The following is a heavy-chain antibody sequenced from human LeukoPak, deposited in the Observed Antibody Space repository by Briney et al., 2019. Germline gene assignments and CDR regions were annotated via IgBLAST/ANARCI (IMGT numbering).Heavy chain of an antibody. CDR3: ARAEPPYYYDSSGYAFDY. CDR2: INPNSGGT. CDR1: GYTFTGYY. V-gene: IGHV1-2*02. D-gene: IGHD3-22*01. J-gene: IGHJ4*02. Sequence: GASVKVSCKASGYTFTGYYMHWVRQAPGQGLEWMGWINPNSGGTNYAQKFQGRVTMTRDTSISTAYMELSRLRSDDTAVYYCARAEPPYYYDSSGYAFDYWGQGTLVTVSS.